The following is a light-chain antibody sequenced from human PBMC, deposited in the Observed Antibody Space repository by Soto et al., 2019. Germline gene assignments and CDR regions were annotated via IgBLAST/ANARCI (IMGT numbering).Light chain of an antibody. V-gene: IGKV3D-20*02. J-gene: IGKJ1*01. CDR3: QQRSSWPWT. CDR1: QSVSSD. Sequence: EIVMTQSPATVSVSPGERATLSCRASQSVSSDLAWYQQKPGQAPRLLIYGTSGRATGIPDRFSGSGSGTDFTLTISRLEPEDFAVYYCQQRSSWPWTFGQGTKVDIK. CDR2: GTS.